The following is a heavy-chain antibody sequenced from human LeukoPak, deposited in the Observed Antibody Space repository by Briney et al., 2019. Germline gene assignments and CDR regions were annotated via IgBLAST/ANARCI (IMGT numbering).Heavy chain of an antibody. CDR1: GFTVSSNS. CDR2: IYSDNT. D-gene: IGHD5-18*01. Sequence: GGSLRLSCTVSGFTVSSNSMSWVRQAPGKGLEWVSFIYSDNTHYSDSVKGRFTISRDNSKNTLYLQMNSLRAEDTAVYYCARDNPGYSFDYWGQGTLVTVSS. J-gene: IGHJ4*02. CDR3: ARDNPGYSFDY. V-gene: IGHV3-53*01.